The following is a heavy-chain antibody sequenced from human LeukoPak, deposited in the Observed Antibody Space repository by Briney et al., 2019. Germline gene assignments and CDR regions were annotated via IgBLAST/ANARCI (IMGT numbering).Heavy chain of an antibody. J-gene: IGHJ4*02. V-gene: IGHV4-31*03. Sequence: SQTLSLTCTVSGGSISSDDYYWSWIRQHPGKGLEWIGYIYYNGRTYYNPSLKSRLTISVDTSKNQFSLRLSSVTAADTAVYYCARAPGTYDSSGYYHRYFDYWGQGTLVTVSS. D-gene: IGHD3-22*01. CDR3: ARAPGTYDSSGYYHRYFDY. CDR2: IYYNGRT. CDR1: GGSISSDDYY.